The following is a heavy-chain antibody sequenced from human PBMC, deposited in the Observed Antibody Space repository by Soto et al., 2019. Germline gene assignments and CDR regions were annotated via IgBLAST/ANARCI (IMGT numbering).Heavy chain of an antibody. V-gene: IGHV6-1*01. CDR1: GDSFSSNSAA. CDR3: ARGGIAEFSSSRYSTRYIQH. Sequence: PSQTLSLTCAISGDSFSSNSAALNWIRQSPSRGLEWLGRTYYRSKWYNDYAVSVKSRITINPDTSKNQFSLQLNSVTPEDTAVYYCARGGIAEFSSSRYSTRYIQHPCPGLFVTLS. J-gene: IGHJ1*01. CDR2: TYYRSKWYN. D-gene: IGHD6-13*01.